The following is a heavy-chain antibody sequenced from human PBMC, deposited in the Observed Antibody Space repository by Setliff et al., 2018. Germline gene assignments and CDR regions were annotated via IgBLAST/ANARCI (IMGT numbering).Heavy chain of an antibody. D-gene: IGHD3-10*01. Sequence: PGGSLRLSCVATGFSFRNCWVSWVRQAPGKGLEWVASINPGGSEKYYVDSVKGRFTISRDNAKNSLSLQMNSLRVDDTAVYYCGRAGKPYGIDVWGQGTMVTVSS. CDR1: GFSFRNCW. V-gene: IGHV3-7*04. CDR3: GRAGKPYGIDV. J-gene: IGHJ3*01. CDR2: INPGGSEK.